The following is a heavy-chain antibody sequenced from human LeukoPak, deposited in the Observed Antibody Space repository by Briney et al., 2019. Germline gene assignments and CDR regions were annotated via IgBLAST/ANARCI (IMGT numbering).Heavy chain of an antibody. CDR2: ISSNGGST. Sequence: GGSLRPSCSASGFTFSSYAMHWVRQAPGKGLEYVSAISSNGGSTYYADSVKGRFTISRDNSKNTLYLQMSSLRAEDTAVYYCVKGDCSSTSCYNWFDPWGQGTLVTVSS. CDR3: VKGDCSSTSCYNWFDP. D-gene: IGHD2-2*01. J-gene: IGHJ5*02. V-gene: IGHV3-64D*06. CDR1: GFTFSSYA.